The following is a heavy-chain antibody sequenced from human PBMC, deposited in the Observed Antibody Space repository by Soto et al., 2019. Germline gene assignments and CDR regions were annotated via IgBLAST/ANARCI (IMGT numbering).Heavy chain of an antibody. V-gene: IGHV4-39*01. CDR1: GGSISSSSYY. CDR3: ASAPFHSSGWYARFRSIGAVVEYFQH. D-gene: IGHD6-19*01. Sequence: QLQLQESGPGLVKPSETLSLNCTVSGGSISSSSYYWGWIRQPPGKGLEWIGSIYYSGSTYYNPSLKSRVTRSVDTSKNQFSQKLSSVTAADTAVYYCASAPFHSSGWYARFRSIGAVVEYFQHWGQGTLVTVSS. J-gene: IGHJ1*01. CDR2: IYYSGST.